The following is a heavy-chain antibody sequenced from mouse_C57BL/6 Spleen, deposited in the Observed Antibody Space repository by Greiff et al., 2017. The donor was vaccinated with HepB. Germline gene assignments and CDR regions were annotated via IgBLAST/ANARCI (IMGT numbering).Heavy chain of an antibody. CDR3: ARRSGYYSYAMDY. J-gene: IGHJ4*01. V-gene: IGHV1-69*01. D-gene: IGHD2-3*01. CDR2: IDPSDSYT. CDR1: GYTFPSYW. Sequence: QVQLQHPGAELVMPGASVKLSCKASGYTFPSYWMHWVKQRPGQGLEWIGEIDPSDSYTNYNQKFQGKSTLTVDKSSSTAYMQLSSLTSEDSAVYYCARRSGYYSYAMDYWGQGTSVTVSS.